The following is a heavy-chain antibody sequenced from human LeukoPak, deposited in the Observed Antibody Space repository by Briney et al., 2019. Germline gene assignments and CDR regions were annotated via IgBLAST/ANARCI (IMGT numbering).Heavy chain of an antibody. CDR1: GYTFTSYG. Sequence: ASVKVSCKASGYTFTSYGISWVRQAPGQGLEWMGWISAYNGNTNYAQKLQGRVTMTTDTSTSTAYMELRSLRSDDTAVYYCARAISASGYSYGPVDYWGQRTLVTVSS. CDR3: ARAISASGYSYGPVDY. V-gene: IGHV1-18*01. D-gene: IGHD5-18*01. J-gene: IGHJ4*02. CDR2: ISAYNGNT.